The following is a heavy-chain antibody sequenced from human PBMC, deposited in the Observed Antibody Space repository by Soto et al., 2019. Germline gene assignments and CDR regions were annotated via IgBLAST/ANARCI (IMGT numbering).Heavy chain of an antibody. CDR3: ARDCDACGSGIDY. D-gene: IGHD1-26*01. J-gene: IGHJ4*02. Sequence: QVQLQESGPGLVKPSQTLSLTCTVSGGSISSGDYYWSWIRQPPGKGLEWIGYIYYSGSTYYNPSVKSRVTISVDTSKNQFSLKLSSVTAADTAVYYCARDCDACGSGIDYWGQGTLVTVSS. V-gene: IGHV4-30-4*01. CDR1: GGSISSGDYY. CDR2: IYYSGST.